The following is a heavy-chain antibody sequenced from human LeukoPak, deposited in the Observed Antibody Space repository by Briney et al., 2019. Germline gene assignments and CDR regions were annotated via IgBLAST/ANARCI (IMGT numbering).Heavy chain of an antibody. CDR1: GGTFSSYA. J-gene: IGHJ4*02. V-gene: IGHV1-69*05. CDR2: IIPIFGTA. D-gene: IGHD6-6*01. Sequence: ASVTVSFKASGGTFSSYAISWVRQAPGQGLEWMGGIIPIFGTANYAQKFQGRVTITTDESTSTAYMELSSLRSEDTAVYYCARRDSSSTSFDYWGQGTLVTVSS. CDR3: ARRDSSSTSFDY.